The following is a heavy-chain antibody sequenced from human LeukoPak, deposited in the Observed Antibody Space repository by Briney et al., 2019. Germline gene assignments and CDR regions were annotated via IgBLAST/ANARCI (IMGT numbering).Heavy chain of an antibody. J-gene: IGHJ5*02. CDR3: ARDRLQLQS. Sequence: ASETLSLTCTVSGGSISNYYWNWIRQPPGKGLEWIGYIYYTGNTNYNPSLKSRVTISVDTSKNQFSLKLSSVTAADTAVYYCARDRLQLQSWGQGTLVTVSS. CDR2: IYYTGNT. CDR1: GGSISNYY. D-gene: IGHD1-1*01. V-gene: IGHV4-59*01.